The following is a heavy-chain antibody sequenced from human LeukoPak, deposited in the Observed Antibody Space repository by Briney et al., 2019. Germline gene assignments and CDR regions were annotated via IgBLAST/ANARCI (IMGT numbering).Heavy chain of an antibody. D-gene: IGHD5-18*01. V-gene: IGHV1-8*01. CDR1: GYTFTSYD. CDR2: MNPNSGNK. J-gene: IGHJ4*02. Sequence: ASVKVSCKASGYTFTSYDINWVRQATGQGLEWMGWMNPNSGNKGYAQKFQGRVTMTRNTSISTAYMELSSLRSEDTAVYYCARVMDTDVLSGYCGQGTLVTVSS. CDR3: ARVMDTDVLSGY.